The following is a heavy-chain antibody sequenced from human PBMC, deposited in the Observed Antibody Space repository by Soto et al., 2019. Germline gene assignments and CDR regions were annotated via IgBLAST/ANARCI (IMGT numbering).Heavy chain of an antibody. D-gene: IGHD6-19*01. Sequence: ASVKVSCKASGYTFTSYGISWVRQAPGQGLEWMGWISAYNGNTNYAQKLQGRVTMTTDTSTSTAYMELRSLRSDDTAVYYCARDGPIAVAGTNFDYWGQGTLVTVSS. V-gene: IGHV1-18*01. CDR1: GYTFTSYG. CDR2: ISAYNGNT. CDR3: ARDGPIAVAGTNFDY. J-gene: IGHJ4*02.